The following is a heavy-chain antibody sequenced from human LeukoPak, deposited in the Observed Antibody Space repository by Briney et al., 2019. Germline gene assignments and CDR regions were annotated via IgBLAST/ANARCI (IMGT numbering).Heavy chain of an antibody. CDR3: ARDLRGSGRGAINWFDP. Sequence: AGGSLRLSCAASGFTFSSYSMNWVHQAPGKGLEWVSSISSSSSYIYYADSVKGRFTISRDNAKNSLYLQMNSLRAEDTAVYYCARDLRGSGRGAINWFDPWGQGTLVTVSS. J-gene: IGHJ5*02. CDR1: GFTFSSYS. D-gene: IGHD3-10*01. CDR2: ISSSSSYI. V-gene: IGHV3-21*01.